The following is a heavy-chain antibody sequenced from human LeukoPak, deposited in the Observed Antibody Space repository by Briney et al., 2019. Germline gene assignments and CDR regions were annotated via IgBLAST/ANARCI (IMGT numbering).Heavy chain of an antibody. CDR2: ISDDGNDA. CDR3: GPIDS. V-gene: IGHV3-30-3*01. J-gene: IGHJ4*02. CDR1: GFVFSNYA. Sequence: GGSLRLSCTASGFVFSNYAIHWVRQAPGKGLEWVAVISDDGNDAYYAGSVEGRFNISRDNSKSTVFLQMNGLRAEDSAVYYCGPIDSWGQGTLVTVSS.